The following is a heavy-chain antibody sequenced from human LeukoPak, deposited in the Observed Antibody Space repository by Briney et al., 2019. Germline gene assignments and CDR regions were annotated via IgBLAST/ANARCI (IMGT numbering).Heavy chain of an antibody. D-gene: IGHD3-22*01. Sequence: ASLKVSCKVSGYSLTELSMHWVRQAPGKGLEWMGGFDPEDGETIYAQKFQGRVTMTEDTSTDTAYMKLSSLRSEDTAVYYCATHGPTGYYDDYWGQGTLVTVSS. J-gene: IGHJ4*02. V-gene: IGHV1-24*01. CDR1: GYSLTELS. CDR3: ATHGPTGYYDDY. CDR2: FDPEDGET.